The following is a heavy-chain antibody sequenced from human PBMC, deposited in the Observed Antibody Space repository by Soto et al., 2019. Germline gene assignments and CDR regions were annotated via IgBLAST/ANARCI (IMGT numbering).Heavy chain of an antibody. D-gene: IGHD3-22*01. CDR1: GFTVSSNY. J-gene: IGHJ4*02. CDR3: VRGEDYYDSSGYPVDY. Sequence: GGSLRLSCAASGFTVSSNYMSWVRQAPGKGLEWVSVIYSGGSTYYADSVKGRFTISRDNSQNTLYIQMNSLRAEDTALYYCVRGEDYYDSSGYPVDYWGQGTLVTVSS. V-gene: IGHV3-66*01. CDR2: IYSGGST.